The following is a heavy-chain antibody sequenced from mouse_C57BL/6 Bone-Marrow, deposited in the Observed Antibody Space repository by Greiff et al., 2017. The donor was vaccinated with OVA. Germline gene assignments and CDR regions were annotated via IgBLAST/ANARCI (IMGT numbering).Heavy chain of an antibody. V-gene: IGHV7-3*01. Sequence: EVMLVESGGGLVQPGGSLSLSCAASGFTFTDYYMSWVRQPPGKALEWLGFIRNKANGYTTEYSASVKGRFTISRDNSQSILYLQMNALRAEDSATYYCARWGYYGSSWAYWGQGTLVTVSA. J-gene: IGHJ3*01. CDR1: GFTFTDYY. CDR3: ARWGYYGSSWAY. D-gene: IGHD1-1*01. CDR2: IRNKANGYTT.